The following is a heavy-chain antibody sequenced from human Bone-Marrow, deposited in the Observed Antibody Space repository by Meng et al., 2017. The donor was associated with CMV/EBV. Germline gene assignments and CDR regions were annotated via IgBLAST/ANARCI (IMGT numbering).Heavy chain of an antibody. V-gene: IGHV5-51*01. J-gene: IGHJ6*02. CDR1: GYSFTNYW. Sequence: GEFLKISCEGSGYSFTNYWIAWVRQMPGKGLEWMGIIHPGDSDTRYSPSFQGQVTISADKSISTAYLQWSSLKASDTAMYYCARRGPHCSSTSCSYYYYGMDVWGQGTTVTVSS. CDR2: IHPGDSDT. CDR3: ARRGPHCSSTSCSYYYYGMDV. D-gene: IGHD2-2*01.